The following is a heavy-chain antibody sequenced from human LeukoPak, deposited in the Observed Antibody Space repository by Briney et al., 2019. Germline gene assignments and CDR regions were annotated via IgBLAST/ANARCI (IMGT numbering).Heavy chain of an antibody. CDR1: GGSVSSGSYY. J-gene: IGHJ4*02. V-gene: IGHV4-61*01. CDR3: ARGRASAAGPFDY. Sequence: PSETLSLTCTVSGGSVSSGSYYWSWIRQPPGTGLEWIGYIYYSGSTNYNPSLKSRVTISVDTSKNQFSLKLSSVTAADTAVYYCARGRASAAGPFDYWGQGTLVTVSS. CDR2: IYYSGST. D-gene: IGHD6-13*01.